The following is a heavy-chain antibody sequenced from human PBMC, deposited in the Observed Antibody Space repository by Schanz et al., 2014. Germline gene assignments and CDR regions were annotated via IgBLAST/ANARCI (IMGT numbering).Heavy chain of an antibody. D-gene: IGHD7-27*01. CDR3: VRDYNWGFDN. Sequence: QGQLVESGGGVVQPGRSLRLSCAASGFTFSSYAMHWVRQAPGKGLEWVAVMSYDGSNKYYADSVKGRFTISRDTPKNTLYVQMNSLRADDTAIYYCVRDYNWGFDNWGQGTLVTVSS. V-gene: IGHV3-30-3*01. CDR2: MSYDGSNK. J-gene: IGHJ4*02. CDR1: GFTFSSYA.